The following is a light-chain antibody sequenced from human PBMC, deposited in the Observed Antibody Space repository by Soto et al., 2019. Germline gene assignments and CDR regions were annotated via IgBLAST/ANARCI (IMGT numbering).Light chain of an antibody. CDR2: EVS. J-gene: IGLJ2*01. V-gene: IGLV2-14*01. CDR1: SSDVGGYNY. Sequence: QSALTQPASVSGSPGQSITISCTGTSSDVGGYNYVSWYQHHPGKAPKLMIYEVSNRPSGVSDRFSGSKSGNTASLTISGLQAEDQADYYCCSYAGTYSVVFGGGTKLTVL. CDR3: CSYAGTYSVV.